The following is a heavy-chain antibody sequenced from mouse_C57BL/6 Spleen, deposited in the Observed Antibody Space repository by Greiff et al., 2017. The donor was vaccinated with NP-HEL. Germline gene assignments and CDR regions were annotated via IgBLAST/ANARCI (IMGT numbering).Heavy chain of an antibody. J-gene: IGHJ4*01. CDR2: INRNNGGT. Sequence: EVQPQQSGPELVKPGASVKIPCKASGYTFTDYNMDWVKQSHGKSLEWIGDINRNNGGTIYNQKFKGKATLTVDKSSSTAYMELRSLTSEDTAVYYCAIRLYYAMDYWGQGTSVTVSS. CDR3: AIRLYYAMDY. V-gene: IGHV1-18*01. CDR1: GYTFTDYN.